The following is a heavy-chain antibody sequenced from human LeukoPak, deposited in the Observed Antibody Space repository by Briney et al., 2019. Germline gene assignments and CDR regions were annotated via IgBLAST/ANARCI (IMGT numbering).Heavy chain of an antibody. CDR2: ISASGGST. CDR3: AELGITMIGGV. Sequence: GGSLRLSCAASGFTFSSYWMHWVRQAPGKGLEWVSGISASGGSTYYADSVKGRFTISRDNAKNSLYLQMNSLRAEDTAVYYCAELGITMIGGVWGKETTVTISS. V-gene: IGHV3-48*04. D-gene: IGHD3-10*02. CDR1: GFTFSSYW. J-gene: IGHJ6*04.